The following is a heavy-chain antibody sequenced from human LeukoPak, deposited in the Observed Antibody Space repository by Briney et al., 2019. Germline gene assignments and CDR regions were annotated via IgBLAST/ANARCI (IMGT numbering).Heavy chain of an antibody. CDR3: ARGFGLSPDY. CDR1: GGSFSGYY. CDR2: INHSGST. Sequence: SETLSLTCAVYGGSFSGYYWSWIRQPPGKGLEWIGEINHSGSTNYNPSLKSRVTISEDTSKNQFSLKLSSVTAADTAVYYCARGFGLSPDYWGQGTLVTVSS. J-gene: IGHJ4*02. D-gene: IGHD3-10*01. V-gene: IGHV4-34*01.